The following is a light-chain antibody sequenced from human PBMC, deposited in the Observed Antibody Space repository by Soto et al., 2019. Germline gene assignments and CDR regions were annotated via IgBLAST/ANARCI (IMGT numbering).Light chain of an antibody. Sequence: DIVMTQSPLSLPVTPGEPASISCSSSQSLLHSNGYNYLDWYLQKPGQSPQLLIYLGSNRASGVPDRFSGSGSGTDFTLKISRGEAEDVGVYYCMQALQPPQTFGQGTKVDIK. CDR2: LGS. CDR3: MQALQPPQT. V-gene: IGKV2-28*01. J-gene: IGKJ1*01. CDR1: QSLLHSNGYNY.